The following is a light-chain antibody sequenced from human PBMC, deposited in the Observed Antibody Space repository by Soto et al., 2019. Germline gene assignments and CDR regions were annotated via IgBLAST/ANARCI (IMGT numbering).Light chain of an antibody. CDR3: RSYTSSGTLV. CDR2: DVS. Sequence: QSVLTQPASVSGSPGQSITISCTGTSSDVGSYNYVSWYQQHPGKAPKLMIYDVSNRPSGVSNRFSGSKSGNTASLTISGLQAEDESDYYCRSYTSSGTLVFGGGTKLTVL. V-gene: IGLV2-14*01. J-gene: IGLJ2*01. CDR1: SSDVGSYNY.